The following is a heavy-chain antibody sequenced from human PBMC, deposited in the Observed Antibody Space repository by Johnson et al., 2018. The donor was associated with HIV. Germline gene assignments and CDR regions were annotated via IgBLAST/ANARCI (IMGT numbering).Heavy chain of an antibody. Sequence: QVQLVESGGGLVQPGGSLRLSCAASGFTFSSYAMHWVRQAPGKGLEWVAVISYDGSNKYYADSVKGRFTISRDNSKNTLYLQMNSLRAEDTAVYYCARESGGYYDSSAREAFDIWGQGTMVTVSS. CDR3: ARESGGYYDSSAREAFDI. CDR2: ISYDGSNK. J-gene: IGHJ3*02. CDR1: GFTFSSYA. V-gene: IGHV3-30-3*01. D-gene: IGHD3-22*01.